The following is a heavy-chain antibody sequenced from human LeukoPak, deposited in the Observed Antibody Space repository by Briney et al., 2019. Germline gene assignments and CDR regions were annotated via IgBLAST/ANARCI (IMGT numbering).Heavy chain of an antibody. CDR1: GFTFSSYG. Sequence: GGSLRLSCAASGFTFSSYGMHWVRQAPGKGLEWAAVIWYDGSNKYYADSVKGRFTISRDNSKNTLYLQMNSLRAEDTAVYYCARDRGSGWPLYYYYGMDVWGQGTTVTVSS. CDR2: IWYDGSNK. J-gene: IGHJ6*02. CDR3: ARDRGSGWPLYYYYGMDV. V-gene: IGHV3-33*01. D-gene: IGHD6-19*01.